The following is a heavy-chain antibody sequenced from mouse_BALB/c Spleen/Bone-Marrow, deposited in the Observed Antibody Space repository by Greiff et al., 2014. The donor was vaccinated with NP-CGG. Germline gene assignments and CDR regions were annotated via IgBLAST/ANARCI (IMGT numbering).Heavy chain of an antibody. CDR2: SNPENDGT. CDR1: GYTFTSYV. J-gene: IGHJ2*01. CDR3: AREDYCSGPYYFDY. Sequence: EVQLQQSGAELVKPGASVKMSCKASGYTFTSYVMQWVKQRPGQGLEWIGYSNPENDGTNYNEKFKGKATLTSDKSSSTAYMEPSSLTSEHSAVYYGAREDYCSGPYYFDYWGQGTTLTVSS. D-gene: IGHD1-1*01. V-gene: IGHV1-14*01.